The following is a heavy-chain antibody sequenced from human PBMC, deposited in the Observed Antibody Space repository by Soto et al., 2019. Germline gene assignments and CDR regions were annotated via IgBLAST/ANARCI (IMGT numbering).Heavy chain of an antibody. J-gene: IGHJ6*02. D-gene: IGHD6-13*01. CDR2: INPNRGDT. Sequence: QVQLVQSGAEVKKPGASVKVSCKASGYTFTGHYMQWVRQAPGQGLEWMGWINPNRGDTNYAQKLKGRVTMARDTPISTVYRGGSGLRSDDTALYCWGGVSGGCGGYGRGGGGPYVDVWGQGTTVTVSS. CDR3: GGVSGGCGGYGRGGGGPYVDV. V-gene: IGHV1-2*02. CDR1: GYTFTGHY.